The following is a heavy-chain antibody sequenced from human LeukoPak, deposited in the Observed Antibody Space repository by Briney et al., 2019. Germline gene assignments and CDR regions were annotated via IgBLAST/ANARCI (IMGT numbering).Heavy chain of an antibody. CDR2: IYGGDTT. J-gene: IGHJ4*02. V-gene: IGHV3-53*01. Sequence: PGGSLRLSCAASGFTVSGSYMTWVRQAPGKGLEWVSVIYGGDTTYYADSVKGRFTISRDNSKNTPYLQMNSLRAEDTAVYYCAKDLTYWGQGTLVTVSS. CDR1: GFTVSGSY. D-gene: IGHD2-21*02. CDR3: AKDLTY.